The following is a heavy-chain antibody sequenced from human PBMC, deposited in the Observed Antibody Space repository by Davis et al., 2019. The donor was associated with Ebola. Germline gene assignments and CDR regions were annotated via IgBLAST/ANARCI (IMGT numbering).Heavy chain of an antibody. Sequence: GESLKISCAASGFTFRSYWMSWVRQAPGKALESVAKIKEDGSDKLEVDSVKGRFTISRDNAKDSLYLQMNSLRAEDTAVYYCARGSRNMDVWGQGTTVTVSS. CDR3: ARGSRNMDV. V-gene: IGHV3-7*03. CDR1: GFTFRSYW. J-gene: IGHJ6*02. CDR2: IKEDGSDK.